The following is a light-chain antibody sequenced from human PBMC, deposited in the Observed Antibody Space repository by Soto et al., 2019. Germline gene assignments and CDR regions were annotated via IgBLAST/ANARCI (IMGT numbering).Light chain of an antibody. Sequence: QSVLTQPASVSGSPGQSITISCTGNSREIGGYDYVSWYQQLPGKAPKLLIYDVNNRPSGVSHRFSGSKSGNTASLTISGLQAEDEADYYCSSYTGSSTFVFGTGTKVTVL. CDR2: DVN. CDR3: SSYTGSSTFV. V-gene: IGLV2-14*01. J-gene: IGLJ1*01. CDR1: SREIGGYDY.